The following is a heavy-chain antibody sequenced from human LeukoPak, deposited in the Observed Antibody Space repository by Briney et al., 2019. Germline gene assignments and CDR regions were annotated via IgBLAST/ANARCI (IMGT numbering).Heavy chain of an antibody. D-gene: IGHD1-26*01. CDR1: GGSISSSNFY. CDR3: ARLGGGSSYPL. CDR2: ISYSGST. J-gene: IGHJ4*02. Sequence: PSETLSLTCTVSGGSISSSNFYWGWIRQPPGKGLEWIGTISYSGSTFYSPSLKSRITISVDTSKNQFSLKLSSVTAADTAVYYCARLGGGSSYPLWGQGTLVTVSS. V-gene: IGHV4-39*01.